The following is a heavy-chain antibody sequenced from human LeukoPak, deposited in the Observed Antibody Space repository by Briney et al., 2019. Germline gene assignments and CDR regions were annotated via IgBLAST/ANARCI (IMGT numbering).Heavy chain of an antibody. CDR2: IYHSGST. CDR1: GGSISSGGYS. J-gene: IGHJ5*02. CDR3: ARAAWAGIGGPLTHSKTDYYGSGTDNWFDP. D-gene: IGHD3-10*01. V-gene: IGHV4-30-2*01. Sequence: SETLSLTCAVSGGSISSGGYSWSWIRQPPGKGLEWIGYIYHSGSTYYNPSLKSRVTISVDRSKNQFSLKLSSVTAADTAVYYCARAAWAGIGGPLTHSKTDYYGSGTDNWFDPWGQGTLVTVSS.